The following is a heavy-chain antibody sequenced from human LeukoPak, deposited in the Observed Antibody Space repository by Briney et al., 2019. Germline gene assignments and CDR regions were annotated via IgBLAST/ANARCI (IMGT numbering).Heavy chain of an antibody. CDR3: AKDERGDGSGSYTFFDY. D-gene: IGHD3-10*01. Sequence: GGSLRLPCAASGFPFSSYAMSWVRQAPGKGLEWVSAICGSGGSTYYADSVKGRFTISRDNSKNTLYLQMNSLRAEDTAVYYCAKDERGDGSGSYTFFDYWGQGPLVTVCS. V-gene: IGHV3-23*01. CDR1: GFPFSSYA. CDR2: ICGSGGST. J-gene: IGHJ4*02.